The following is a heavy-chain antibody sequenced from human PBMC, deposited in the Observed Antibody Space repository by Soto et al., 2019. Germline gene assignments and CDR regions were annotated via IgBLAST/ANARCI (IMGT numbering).Heavy chain of an antibody. CDR3: ARVAPSGGSVTRFDP. CDR2: INAGNGNT. CDR1: GYTFTSYN. J-gene: IGHJ5*02. Sequence: ASVKVSCKAFGYTFTSYNIHWLRQAPGQGLEWMGWINAGNGNTRSSRKFQGRVIITRDTSATTAYLEVDSLRSEDTAIYYCARVAPSGGSVTRFDPWGQGNLVT. V-gene: IGHV1-3*01. D-gene: IGHD2-21*02.